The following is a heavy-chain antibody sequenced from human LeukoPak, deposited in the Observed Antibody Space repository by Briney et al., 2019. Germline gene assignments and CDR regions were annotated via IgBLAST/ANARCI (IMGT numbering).Heavy chain of an antibody. V-gene: IGHV1-18*01. CDR2: ISGYNGYT. D-gene: IGHD5-18*01. Sequence: ASVKVSCKASGYTFTNYGVSWVRQAPGQGLEWMGWISGYNGYTNYAQKFQFRVTMTTDTSTSTAYMELRSLTSDDTAVYYCARANSGYSYGYGQFDPWGQGTLVTVSS. CDR1: GYTFTNYG. J-gene: IGHJ5*02. CDR3: ARANSGYSYGYGQFDP.